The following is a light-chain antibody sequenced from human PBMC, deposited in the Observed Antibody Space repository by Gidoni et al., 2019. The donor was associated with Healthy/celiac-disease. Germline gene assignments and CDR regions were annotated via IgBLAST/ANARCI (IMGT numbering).Light chain of an antibody. V-gene: IGKV4-1*01. CDR3: QQYFITPRT. J-gene: IGKJ1*01. Sequence: DIVMTQSPDSLPVSLGERATINCTSSQNILYSSNNKNYLAWYQQKPGQPPKLLIYWASTRESGVPDRFSGSGSGTDFTLTSSSLQAADVAVYYCQQYFITPRTFGQGTKVEIK. CDR1: QNILYSSNNKNY. CDR2: WAS.